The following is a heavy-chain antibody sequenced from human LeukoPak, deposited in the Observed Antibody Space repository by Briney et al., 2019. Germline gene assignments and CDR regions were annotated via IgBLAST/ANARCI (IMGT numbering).Heavy chain of an antibody. CDR2: ISGSGGST. CDR1: GFTFSTYW. CDR3: AKDVWEPYYFDY. Sequence: GGSLRLSCVAPGFTFSTYWMSWVRQAPGKGLEWVSAISGSGGSTYYADSVKGRFTISRDNSKNTLYLQMNSLRAEDTAVYYCAKDVWEPYYFDYWGQGTLVTVSS. V-gene: IGHV3-23*01. J-gene: IGHJ4*02. D-gene: IGHD1-26*01.